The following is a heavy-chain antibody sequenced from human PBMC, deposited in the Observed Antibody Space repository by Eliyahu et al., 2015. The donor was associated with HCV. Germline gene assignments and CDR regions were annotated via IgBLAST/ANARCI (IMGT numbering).Heavy chain of an antibody. CDR1: GFTFSSYA. J-gene: IGHJ4*02. CDR2: ITGSGSST. CDR3: AKDGTGGFPAIVVVITAYFDS. V-gene: IGHV3-23*01. Sequence: EVQLLESGGGLVQPGGSLRLSCAAXGFTFSSYAMSWVRQAPGKGLEWVSSITGSGSSTYYADSVKGRFTISRDNSKNTLYLQMNSLRDEDTAVYYCAKDGTGGFPAIVVVITAYFDSWGQGTLVTVSS. D-gene: IGHD3-22*01.